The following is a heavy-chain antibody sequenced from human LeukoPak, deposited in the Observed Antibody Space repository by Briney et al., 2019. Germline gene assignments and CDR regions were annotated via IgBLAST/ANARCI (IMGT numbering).Heavy chain of an antibody. CDR2: INIDGSRT. Sequence: GGSLRLSCAASGFTFSTYWIHWVRQAPGKGLVWVSRINIDGSRTTYADSVKGRFTISRDNAKNTLYLQINCLRAEDTAVYYCARDRCSSTSCSLGFLDVWGKGTTVTVSS. CDR1: GFTFSTYW. J-gene: IGHJ6*04. D-gene: IGHD2-2*01. V-gene: IGHV3-74*01. CDR3: ARDRCSSTSCSLGFLDV.